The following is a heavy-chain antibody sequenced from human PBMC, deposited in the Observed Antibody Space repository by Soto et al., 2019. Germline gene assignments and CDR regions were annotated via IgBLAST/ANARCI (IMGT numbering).Heavy chain of an antibody. Sequence: QVQLVQSGAEVKKPGSSVKVSCKASGGTLSNYAINWVRQAPGQGLEWIGGIIPILGSANYAQKFQDRVTITADESTSTTYMELSSLRSEDAGVYYCASRERVGAFDIWGQGTMVTVSS. D-gene: IGHD1-26*01. CDR1: GGTLSNYA. V-gene: IGHV1-69*01. CDR3: ASRERVGAFDI. J-gene: IGHJ3*02. CDR2: IIPILGSA.